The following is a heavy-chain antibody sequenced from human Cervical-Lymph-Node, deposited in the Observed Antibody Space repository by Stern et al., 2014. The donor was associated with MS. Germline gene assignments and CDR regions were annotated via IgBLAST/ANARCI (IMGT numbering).Heavy chain of an antibody. CDR3: ARDFEFQLLCD. J-gene: IGHJ4*02. CDR2: VYQSGSA. CDR1: GGSISSDNL. V-gene: IGHV4-4*02. D-gene: IGHD2-2*01. Sequence: VQLEESGPGLVKPSGTLSLTCAVSGGSISSDNLWSWVRQPPGKGLVGIGEVYQSGSATYNPSLKSRVTMSVDKSKNQFSLRLTSVTAADTAVYYCARDFEFQLLCDWGQGALVTVSS.